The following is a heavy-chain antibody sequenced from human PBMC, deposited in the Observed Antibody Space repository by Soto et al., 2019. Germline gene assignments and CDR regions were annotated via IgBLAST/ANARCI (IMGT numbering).Heavy chain of an antibody. V-gene: IGHV3-30-3*01. Sequence: GGSLILSCAASGFTFSSYAMHWVRQAPGKGLEWVAVISYDGSNKYYADSVKGRFTISRDNSKNTLYLQMNSLRAEDTAVYYCARDRLYYYDSSGYFDYWGQGTLVTVSS. CDR1: GFTFSSYA. CDR3: ARDRLYYYDSSGYFDY. CDR2: ISYDGSNK. J-gene: IGHJ4*02. D-gene: IGHD3-22*01.